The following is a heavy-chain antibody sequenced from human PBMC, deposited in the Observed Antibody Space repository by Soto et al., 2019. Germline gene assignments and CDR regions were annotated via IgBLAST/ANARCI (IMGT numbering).Heavy chain of an antibody. CDR2: ISGYNGDT. D-gene: IGHD2-8*01. CDR1: GYTFTRYG. J-gene: IGHJ6*02. Sequence: QGQLVQSGAEVKKPGASVKVSCKASGYTFTRYGISWVRQAPGQGLEWMGWISGYNGDTNYAQKFQGRVTMTIDTSTSTAYMELRSLTSDDTAVYYCAKNGQPPYYYYGRDVWGQGTTVTVSS. V-gene: IGHV1-18*01. CDR3: AKNGQPPYYYYGRDV.